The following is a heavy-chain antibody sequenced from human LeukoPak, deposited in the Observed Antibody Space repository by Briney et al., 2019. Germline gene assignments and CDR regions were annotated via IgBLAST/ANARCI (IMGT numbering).Heavy chain of an antibody. CDR2: ISAYNGNT. CDR1: GYTFTSYG. J-gene: IGHJ4*02. D-gene: IGHD3-16*02. V-gene: IGHV1-18*01. Sequence: ASVKVSCKASGYTFTSYGISWVRQAPGHGLEWIGWISAYNGNTNYAQKLQGRVTMTTDTSTSTAYMELRSLRSDDTAVYYCARDYDYVWGSYRPPGYWGQGTLVTVSS. CDR3: ARDYDYVWGSYRPPGY.